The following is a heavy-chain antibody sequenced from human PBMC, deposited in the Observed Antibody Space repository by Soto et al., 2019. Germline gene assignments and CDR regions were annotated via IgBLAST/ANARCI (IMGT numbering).Heavy chain of an antibody. CDR3: AKTIAAAGTFYYYGMDV. CDR2: ISGSGGST. Sequence: GGSLRLSCAASAFTFSSYAMSWVRQAPGKGLEWVSAISGSGGSTYYADSVKGRFTISRDNSKNTLYLQMNSLRAEDTAVYYCAKTIAAAGTFYYYGMDVWGQGTTVTVSS. D-gene: IGHD6-13*01. J-gene: IGHJ6*02. CDR1: AFTFSSYA. V-gene: IGHV3-23*01.